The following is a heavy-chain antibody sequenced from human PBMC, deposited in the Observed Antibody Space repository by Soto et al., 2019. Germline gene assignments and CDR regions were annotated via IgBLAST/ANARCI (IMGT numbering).Heavy chain of an antibody. CDR3: ARDGGTSAQPYFFDF. V-gene: IGHV1-69*01. D-gene: IGHD2-8*02. J-gene: IGHJ4*02. CDR2: IVPIFGSP. CDR1: GGTFGSHT. Sequence: QVQLVQSGAQVKKPGSSVKVSCKASGGTFGSHTIAWVRLAPGRGLEWMGGIVPIFGSPNYAQKCQGRVTITAHESSSTVYMELSSLRPGDTAVYYCARDGGTSAQPYFFDFWGQGTLVTVSS.